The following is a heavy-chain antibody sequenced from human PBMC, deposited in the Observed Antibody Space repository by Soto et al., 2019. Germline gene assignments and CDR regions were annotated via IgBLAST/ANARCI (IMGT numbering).Heavy chain of an antibody. D-gene: IGHD2-2*01. Sequence: ASVKVSCKASGYTFTSYDINWVRQATGQGLEWMGWMNPNSGNTGYAQKFQGRVTMTRNTSISTAYMELSSLRSEDTAVYYCARLWGYCSSTSCLPHHYYYYMYVWGKGTTVPVSS. J-gene: IGHJ6*03. CDR3: ARLWGYCSSTSCLPHHYYYYMYV. V-gene: IGHV1-8*01. CDR1: GYTFTSYD. CDR2: MNPNSGNT.